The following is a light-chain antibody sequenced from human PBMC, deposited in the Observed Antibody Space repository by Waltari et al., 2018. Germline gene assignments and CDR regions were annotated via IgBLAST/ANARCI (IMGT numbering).Light chain of an antibody. CDR1: QSVGRS. CDR2: GAS. CDR3: QHYVRLPVS. Sequence: EIVLTQSPGTLSLSPGERATLSCRANQSVGRSLTWYQQKPGQAPRLLIYGASSRATGIPDRFSGSGSGTDFSLTISILEPEDFALYYCQHYVRLPVSFGQGTKVDIK. J-gene: IGKJ1*01. V-gene: IGKV3-20*01.